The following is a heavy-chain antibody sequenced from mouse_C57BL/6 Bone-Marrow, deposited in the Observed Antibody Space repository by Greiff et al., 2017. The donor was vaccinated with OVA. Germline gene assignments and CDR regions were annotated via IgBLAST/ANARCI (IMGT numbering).Heavy chain of an antibody. J-gene: IGHJ1*03. Sequence: QVQLKQPGAELVRPGSSVKLSCKASGYTFTSYWMDWVKQRPGQGLAWIGNIYPSDSETHYNQKFKDKATLTVDKSSSTAYMQLSSLTSEDSAVYYCARYYYGSRNWYFDVWGTGTTVTVSS. D-gene: IGHD1-1*01. CDR2: IYPSDSET. CDR3: ARYYYGSRNWYFDV. CDR1: GYTFTSYW. V-gene: IGHV1-61*01.